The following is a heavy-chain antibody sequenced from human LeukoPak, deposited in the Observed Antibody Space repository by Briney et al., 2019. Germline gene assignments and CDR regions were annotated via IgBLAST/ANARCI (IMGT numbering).Heavy chain of an antibody. Sequence: GASVKVSCKASGGTFSSYVINWVRQAPGQGLEWMGRINPNSGGTNYAQKFQGRVTMTRDTSISTAYMELSRLRSDDMAVYYCAREGGDSNWFDPWGQGTLVTVSS. J-gene: IGHJ5*02. D-gene: IGHD2-21*01. CDR3: AREGGDSNWFDP. CDR2: INPNSGGT. CDR1: GGTFSSYV. V-gene: IGHV1-2*06.